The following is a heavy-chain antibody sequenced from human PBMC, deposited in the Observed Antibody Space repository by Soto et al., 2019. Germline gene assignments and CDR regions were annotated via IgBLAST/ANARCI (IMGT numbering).Heavy chain of an antibody. D-gene: IGHD2-8*01. J-gene: IGHJ5*02. CDR1: GFTFSIYE. CDR2: ISGSGETA. Sequence: QPGGSLRLSCAASGFTFSIYEMNWVRQVPGKGLEWLAYISGSGETAYYADSVRGRFTISRDNAQSSLYLRMNSLRGDDTAVYFCATVPPIGVTIWRFDPWGQGTLVTGSS. CDR3: ATVPPIGVTIWRFDP. V-gene: IGHV3-48*03.